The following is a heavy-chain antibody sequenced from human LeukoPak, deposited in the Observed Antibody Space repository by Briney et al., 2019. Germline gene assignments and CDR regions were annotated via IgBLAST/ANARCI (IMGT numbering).Heavy chain of an antibody. Sequence: GGSLRLSCAASGFTFSSYGMHWVRQAPGKGLEWVAFIRYDGGNKYYADSVKGRFTISRDNSKNTLYLQMNSLRAGDTAVYYCGNALGKYQLLYGFMDVWGKGTTVTVSS. V-gene: IGHV3-30*02. J-gene: IGHJ6*03. CDR2: IRYDGGNK. CDR1: GFTFSSYG. D-gene: IGHD2-2*02. CDR3: GNALGKYQLLYGFMDV.